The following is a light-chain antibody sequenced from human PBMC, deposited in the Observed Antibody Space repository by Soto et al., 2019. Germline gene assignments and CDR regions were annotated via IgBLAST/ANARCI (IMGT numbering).Light chain of an antibody. CDR3: QQRYKTPHT. CDR1: QGGSAY. V-gene: IGKV1-39*01. J-gene: IGKJ2*01. CDR2: AAS. Sequence: DIQMTQSPSSLSASVGDIVTITCRASQGGSAYLLWYQQRQGRAPKLLIYAASNLLSGVPSRFSVSGSGTNFTLTISSLQPEDVATYYCQQRYKTPHTFGQGTKLETK.